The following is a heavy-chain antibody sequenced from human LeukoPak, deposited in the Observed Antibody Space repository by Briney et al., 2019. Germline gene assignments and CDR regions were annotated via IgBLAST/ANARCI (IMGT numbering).Heavy chain of an antibody. CDR1: GFTLSSHW. J-gene: IGHJ5*02. Sequence: GGSLRLSCSASGFTLSSHWMSWVRQAQRKGMEWVAIIKQDGSEKYYVDSVKGRFTISRDNAKNSLYLQMTSLTGDDTAVYYCVRGSGWLPASWGQGTLVTISS. CDR3: VRGSGWLPAS. CDR2: IKQDGSEK. V-gene: IGHV3-7*01. D-gene: IGHD5-24*01.